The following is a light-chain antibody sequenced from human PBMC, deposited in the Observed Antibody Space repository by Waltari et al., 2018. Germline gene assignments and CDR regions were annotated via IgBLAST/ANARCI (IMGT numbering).Light chain of an antibody. J-gene: IGLJ1*01. Sequence: QSVLTQPPSVSATPGQKVTISCSGSTSNIGNEYVSWYQQLPRTAPKLLIYKNDNRPSGIPDRCSGSKSGTSATLGITGLQTGDEAHYYCGAWDSSVSAYVFGTGTEVTVL. CDR1: TSNIGNEY. V-gene: IGLV1-51*01. CDR3: GAWDSSVSAYV. CDR2: KND.